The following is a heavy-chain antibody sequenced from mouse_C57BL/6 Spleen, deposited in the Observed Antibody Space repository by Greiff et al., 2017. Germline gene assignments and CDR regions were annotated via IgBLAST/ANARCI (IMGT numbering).Heavy chain of an antibody. V-gene: IGHV1-26*01. CDR1: GYTFTDYY. Sequence: VQLQQSGPELVKPGASVKISCKASGYTFTDYYMNWVKQSHGKSLEWIGDINPNNGGTSYNQKFKGKATLTVDKSSSTAYMELRSLTSEDSAVYYCARSALTMVTTFYYAMDYWGQGTSVTVSS. D-gene: IGHD2-2*01. CDR3: ARSALTMVTTFYYAMDY. CDR2: INPNNGGT. J-gene: IGHJ4*01.